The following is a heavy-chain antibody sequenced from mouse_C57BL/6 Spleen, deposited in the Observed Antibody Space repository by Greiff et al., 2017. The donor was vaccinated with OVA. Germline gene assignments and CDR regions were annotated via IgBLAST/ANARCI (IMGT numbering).Heavy chain of an antibody. V-gene: IGHV3-6*01. CDR3: ARALTVDFDY. CDR2: ISYDGSN. D-gene: IGHD1-1*01. J-gene: IGHJ2*01. Sequence: EVQLQESGPGLVKPSQSLSLTCSVTGYSITSGYYWNWIRQFPGNKLEWMGYISYDGSNNYNPSLKNRISITRDTSKNQFFLKLNSVTTEDTATYYFARALTVDFDYWGQGTTLTVSS. CDR1: GYSITSGYY.